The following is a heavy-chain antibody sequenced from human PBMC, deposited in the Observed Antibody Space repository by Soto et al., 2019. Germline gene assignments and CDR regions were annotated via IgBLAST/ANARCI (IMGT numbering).Heavy chain of an antibody. Sequence: SETLSLTCTVSGGSISSSSYYWGWIRQPPGKGLEWIGSIYYSGSTYYNPSLKSRVTISVDTSKNQFSLKLSSVTAADTAVYYCARVRLRFLEWLLNSEVTNFDYWGQGTLVTVSS. V-gene: IGHV4-39*01. CDR3: ARVRLRFLEWLLNSEVTNFDY. J-gene: IGHJ4*02. CDR1: GGSISSSSYY. D-gene: IGHD3-3*01. CDR2: IYYSGST.